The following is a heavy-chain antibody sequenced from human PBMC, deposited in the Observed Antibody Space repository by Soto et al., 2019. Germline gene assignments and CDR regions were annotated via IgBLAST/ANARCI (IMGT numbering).Heavy chain of an antibody. V-gene: IGHV3-15*05. CDR1: GFTFSNAW. CDR2: VKSKVDGETI. CDR3: ATGGLGLDY. Sequence: ESGGGLVKPGGSLRLSCTASGFTFSNAWMNWVRRAPGKGLYWVGRVKSKVDGETIDYAAPVKGRFTISRDDSKNTVYLQMNSLRMEDTAVYYCATGGLGLDYWGQGTLVTVSS. D-gene: IGHD1-26*01. J-gene: IGHJ4*02.